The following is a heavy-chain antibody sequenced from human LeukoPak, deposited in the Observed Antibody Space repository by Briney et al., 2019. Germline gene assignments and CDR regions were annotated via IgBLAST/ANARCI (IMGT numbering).Heavy chain of an antibody. Sequence: SETLSLTCTVSGGSISSYYWSWIRQPPGKGLEWIGYIYYSGSTNYNPSLKSRVTISVDTSKNQFSLKLSSVTAADTSVYYCARRVSWGFDYWGQGTLVAVSS. D-gene: IGHD2-15*01. CDR1: GGSISSYY. CDR3: ARRVSWGFDY. J-gene: IGHJ4*02. V-gene: IGHV4-59*08. CDR2: IYYSGST.